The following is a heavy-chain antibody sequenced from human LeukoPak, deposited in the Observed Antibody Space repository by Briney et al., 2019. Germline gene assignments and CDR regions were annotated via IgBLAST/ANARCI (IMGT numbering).Heavy chain of an antibody. CDR2: INPNSGGT. V-gene: IGHV1-2*02. J-gene: IGHJ4*02. D-gene: IGHD2-2*01. CDR1: GYTFTGYY. CDR3: ARDGTKDIVVVPAADFDY. Sequence: ASVKVSCKASGYTFTGYYMHWVRQAPGQGLEWMGWINPNSGGTNYAQKFQGRVTMTRDTSISTAYMELSRLRSDDTAVYYCARDGTKDIVVVPAADFDYWGQGTLVTVSS.